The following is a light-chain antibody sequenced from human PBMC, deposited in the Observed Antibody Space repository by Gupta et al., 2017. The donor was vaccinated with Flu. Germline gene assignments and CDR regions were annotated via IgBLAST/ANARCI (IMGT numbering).Light chain of an antibody. CDR1: SSSGCDNKY. CDR2: STT. V-gene: IGLV2-14*04. Sequence: SITLCCGGSSSSGCDNKYGYWYHQNPATEPILCRYSTTPRPSGVPDRGSGSRSGTTDAINISGAEAEDDSYYVCSLYNGSGTGVFGGGTKLTVL. J-gene: IGLJ3*02. CDR3: SLYNGSGTGV.